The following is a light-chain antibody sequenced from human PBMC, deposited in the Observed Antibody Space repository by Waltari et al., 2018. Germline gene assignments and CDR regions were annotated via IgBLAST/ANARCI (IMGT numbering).Light chain of an antibody. CDR2: GAS. CDR3: QQSYSSPYT. J-gene: IGKJ2*01. V-gene: IGKV1-39*01. Sequence: DIQMTHSPSSLSASVGDRVTITCRASQRIKRYLNWYQQKPGKAPKLLIYGASSLQSGVPSGFSGSGSGTEFTLTISSLQPEDSATYYCQQSYSSPYTFGQGTKLEIK. CDR1: QRIKRY.